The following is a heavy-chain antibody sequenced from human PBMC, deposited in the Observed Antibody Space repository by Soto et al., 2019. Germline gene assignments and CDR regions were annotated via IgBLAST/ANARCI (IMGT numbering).Heavy chain of an antibody. J-gene: IGHJ5*02. Sequence: GVSAKVSCKASGYSFTSYGISWARQAPGQGLEWMGWTSAYNGNTNYAQKLQGRVTMTTDTSTSTAYMELRSLRSDDTAVYYCARALLYCSGGSCYNDNCFAPWGQGTLVTFSS. CDR1: GYSFTSYG. V-gene: IGHV1-18*01. CDR2: TSAYNGNT. CDR3: ARALLYCSGGSCYNDNCFAP. D-gene: IGHD2-15*01.